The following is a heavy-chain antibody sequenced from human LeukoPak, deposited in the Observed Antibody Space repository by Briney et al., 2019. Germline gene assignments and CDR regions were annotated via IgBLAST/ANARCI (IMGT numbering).Heavy chain of an antibody. CDR3: AREDPQTKVPEGMDV. V-gene: IGHV4-59*01. CDR1: GGSISHYY. D-gene: IGHD4/OR15-4a*01. Sequence: PSETLSLTCTVSGGSISHYYWSWIRQPPGKGPEWIGYIYYTGTTNYNPSLNSRVTISVDTSKNQFSLKLNSVTAADTAVYYCAREDPQTKVPEGMDVWGQGTTVTVSS. J-gene: IGHJ6*02. CDR2: IYYTGTT.